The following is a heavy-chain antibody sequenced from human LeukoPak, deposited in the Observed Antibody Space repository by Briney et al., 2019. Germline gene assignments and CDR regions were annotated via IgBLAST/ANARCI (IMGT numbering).Heavy chain of an antibody. J-gene: IGHJ6*03. V-gene: IGHV3-23*01. Sequence: PGGSLRLSCAASGFTFSNSAMSWVRQAPGKGLEWVSGISGSGDSTYYADSVKGRFTISRDSSKNTLFLQMNSLRAGDTAIYYCAKDRDSYYYYYNMDVWGKGTTVTVSS. CDR3: AKDRDSYYYYYNMDV. CDR1: GFTFSNSA. D-gene: IGHD2-21*02. CDR2: ISGSGDST.